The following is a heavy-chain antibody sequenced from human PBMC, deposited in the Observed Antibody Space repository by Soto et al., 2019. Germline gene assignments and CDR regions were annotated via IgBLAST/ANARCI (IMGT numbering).Heavy chain of an antibody. J-gene: IGHJ5*02. D-gene: IGHD3-16*01. CDR2: VHSSGIT. V-gene: IGHV4-61*01. CDR1: GGSVSNDNFY. Sequence: SETLSLTCTVSGGSVSNDNFYWSWIRQPPGKGLEWIGYVHSSGITNYNPSLKRRVTISVDTSRNQFSLRLSSVTAADTAVYYCARGLTMGQLPSHFDHWGQGTPVTVSS. CDR3: ARGLTMGQLPSHFDH.